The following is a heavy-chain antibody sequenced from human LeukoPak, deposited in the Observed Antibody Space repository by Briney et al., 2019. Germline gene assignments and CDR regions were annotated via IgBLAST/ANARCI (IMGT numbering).Heavy chain of an antibody. CDR3: ARATTYDILTGYFDY. J-gene: IGHJ4*02. CDR1: GGSFSGYY. CDR2: INHSGST. D-gene: IGHD3-9*01. Sequence: SETLSLTCAVYGGSFSGYYWSWIRQPPGKGLEWIGEINHSGSTNYNPSLKSRVTISVDTSKNQFSLKLSSVTAADTAVYYCARATTYDILTGYFDYWGQGTLVTVSS. V-gene: IGHV4-34*01.